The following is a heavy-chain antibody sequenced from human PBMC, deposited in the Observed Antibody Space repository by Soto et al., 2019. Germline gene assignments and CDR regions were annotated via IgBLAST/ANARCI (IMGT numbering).Heavy chain of an antibody. V-gene: IGHV3-48*02. D-gene: IGHD3-22*01. CDR2: ISSSSTTI. CDR1: GFTFSSYG. J-gene: IGHJ4*02. CDR3: ARSPYYYDSSNYYGY. Sequence: EVQLVESGGGLVQPGGSLRLSCAASGFTFSSYGMNWVRQAPGKGLEWVSYISSSSTTIYYADSVKGRFTILRDNAKNSLYLQLNSRRDEDTPVYYGARSPYYYDSSNYYGYWGQGTLVTVSS.